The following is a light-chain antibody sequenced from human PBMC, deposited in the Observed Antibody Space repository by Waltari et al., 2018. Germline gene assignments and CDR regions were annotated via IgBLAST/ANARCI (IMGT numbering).Light chain of an antibody. CDR3: HMYLRLPAT. V-gene: IGKV3-20*01. CDR1: QSVCSSC. Sequence: SCRASQSVCSSCCWYQQKHGDAPTLLIYDASTRATGIPASFSGGGSGTDCSLTISRLEPEDFAVYYCHMYLRLPATFGQGTKVEI. J-gene: IGKJ1*01. CDR2: DAS.